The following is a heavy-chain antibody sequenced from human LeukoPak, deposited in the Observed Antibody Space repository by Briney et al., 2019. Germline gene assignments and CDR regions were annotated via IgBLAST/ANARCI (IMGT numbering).Heavy chain of an antibody. CDR2: MNWNGGST. Sequence: PGGSLTLSCAASGFTFDDYGMSWVRQAPGKGLEWVSGMNWNGGSTGYADSVRGGFIISIENAKNSLYLQMNSLRAEDTGMYYCARVYYYYLDVWGKGTTVTVSS. V-gene: IGHV3-20*04. CDR3: ARVYYYYLDV. J-gene: IGHJ6*03. CDR1: GFTFDDYG.